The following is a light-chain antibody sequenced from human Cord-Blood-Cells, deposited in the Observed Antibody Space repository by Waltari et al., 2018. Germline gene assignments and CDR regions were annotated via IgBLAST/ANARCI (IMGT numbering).Light chain of an antibody. J-gene: IGLJ2*01. CDR3: SSYTSSSTPVV. Sequence: QSALTQPASVSGSPGQSITIPCTGTSSDVGGYNSVCCYQQHPGKAPKLMIYEVSNRPSGVSNRFSGSKSGNTASLTISGLQAEDEADYYCSSYTSSSTPVVFGGGTKLTVL. CDR2: EVS. CDR1: SSDVGGYNS. V-gene: IGLV2-14*01.